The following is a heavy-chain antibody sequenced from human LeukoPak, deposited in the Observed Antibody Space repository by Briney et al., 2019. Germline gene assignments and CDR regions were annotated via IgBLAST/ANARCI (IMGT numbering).Heavy chain of an antibody. V-gene: IGHV3-53*01. CDR3: AERMAPTYYYDTRTAFDI. J-gene: IGHJ3*02. Sequence: GGSLRLSCAASGFTVSSNYMSWVRQAPGKGLEWVSVIYSGGSTYYADSVKGRFTISRDNSKNTLYLQMNSLRAEDTAVYYCAERMAPTYYYDTRTAFDIWGQGTMVTVSS. CDR2: IYSGGST. D-gene: IGHD3-22*01. CDR1: GFTVSSNY.